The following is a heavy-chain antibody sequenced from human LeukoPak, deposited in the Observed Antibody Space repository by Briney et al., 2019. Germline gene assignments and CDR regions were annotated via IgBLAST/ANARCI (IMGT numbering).Heavy chain of an antibody. CDR3: AKSQVTGWYDFDY. J-gene: IGHJ4*02. V-gene: IGHV3-21*01. Sequence: PGGSLRLSCAASGFTFSSYSMNWVRQAPGKGLEWVSSISSSSSNIYYADSVKGQFTISRDNSKSTLNLQMNSLRPEDTAVYYCAKSQVTGWYDFDYWGQGTLVIVSS. CDR2: ISSSSSNI. CDR1: GFTFSSYS. D-gene: IGHD6-19*01.